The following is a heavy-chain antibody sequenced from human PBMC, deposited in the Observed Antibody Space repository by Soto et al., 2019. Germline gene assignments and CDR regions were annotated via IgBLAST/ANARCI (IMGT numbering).Heavy chain of an antibody. CDR3: ARTKRYYYGSGSYSPEGSYYYGMDV. CDR1: GYSFTSYW. CDR2: IYPGDSDT. V-gene: IGHV5-51*01. Sequence: PGESLKISCRGSGYSFTSYWIGCVRQMPGKGLEWMGIIYPGDSDTRYSPSFQGQVTISADKSISTAYLQWSSLKASDTAMYYCARTKRYYYGSGSYSPEGSYYYGMDVWGQGTTVTVSS. J-gene: IGHJ6*02. D-gene: IGHD3-10*01.